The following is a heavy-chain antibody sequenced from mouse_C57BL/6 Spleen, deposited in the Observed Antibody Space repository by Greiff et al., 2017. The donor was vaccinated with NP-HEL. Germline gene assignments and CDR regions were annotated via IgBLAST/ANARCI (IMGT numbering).Heavy chain of an antibody. CDR1: GYAFSSSW. J-gene: IGHJ4*01. CDR2: IYPGDGDP. D-gene: IGHD2-5*01. CDR3: ARAYYSRGWNAMDY. V-gene: IGHV1-82*01. Sequence: VKLQQSGPELVKPGASVKISCKASGYAFSSSWMNWVKQRPGKGLEWIGRIYPGDGDPTYNGKFKGKATLTADTSSSTAYMKLSSLTSEDSAVYFWARAYYSRGWNAMDYWGQGTSVTVSS.